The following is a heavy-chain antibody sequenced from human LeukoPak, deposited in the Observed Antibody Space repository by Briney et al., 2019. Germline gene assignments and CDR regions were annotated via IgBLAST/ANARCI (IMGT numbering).Heavy chain of an antibody. CDR2: IYSGGST. V-gene: IGHV3-53*01. D-gene: IGHD3-10*01. Sequence: GGSLRLSCAASGFTFSSYAMSWVRQAPGKGLEWVSVIYSGGSTYYADSVKGRFTISRDNSKNTLYLQINSLRAEDTAVYYCARGWFGDYNHDAFDIWGQGTMVTVSS. CDR1: GFTFSSYA. J-gene: IGHJ3*02. CDR3: ARGWFGDYNHDAFDI.